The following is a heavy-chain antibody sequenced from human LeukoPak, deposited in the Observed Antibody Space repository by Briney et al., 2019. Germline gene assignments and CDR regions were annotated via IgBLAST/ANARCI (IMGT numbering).Heavy chain of an antibody. V-gene: IGHV1-18*01. CDR1: GYTFTSYG. J-gene: IGHJ3*02. CDR2: ISAYNGNT. D-gene: IGHD3-22*01. Sequence: ASVKVSCKASGYTFTSYGISWVRQAPGQGLEWMGWISAYNGNTNYAQKLQGRVTMTTDTSTSTAYMELRSLRSDDTAVYYCATHYYGSSDGAFDIWGQGTMVTVSS. CDR3: ATHYYGSSDGAFDI.